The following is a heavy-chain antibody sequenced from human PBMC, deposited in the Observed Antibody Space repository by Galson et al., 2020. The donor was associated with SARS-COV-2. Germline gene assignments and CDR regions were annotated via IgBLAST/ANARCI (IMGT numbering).Heavy chain of an antibody. D-gene: IGHD3-3*02. CDR2: ICWNSGIL. CDR1: GFTFNDYA. CDR3: LKGSRSAWGHLWFFAFDI. V-gene: IGHV3-9*01. J-gene: IGHJ3*02. Sequence: TGGSLRLSCVASGFTFNDYAMHWVRQAPGQGLDWVSRICWNSGILGYADSMKGRFTIFRDNANNSQYLQMKSLRAEATALYYCLKGSRSAWGHLWFFAFDIGGQGTMVTVSS.